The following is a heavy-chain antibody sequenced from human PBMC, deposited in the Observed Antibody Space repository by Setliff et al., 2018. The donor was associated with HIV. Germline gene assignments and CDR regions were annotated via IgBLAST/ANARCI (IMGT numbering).Heavy chain of an antibody. CDR1: GDSISGYY. Sequence: SETLSLTCAVSGDSISGYYWSWIRQPAGKGLEWIGRMHTSGNTNYNPSLKSRVTMSVDTSKNQFSLKLRSVTAADTAVYYCARDLRGTQSSDYWGQGTLVTVSS. D-gene: IGHD1-1*01. J-gene: IGHJ4*02. CDR2: MHTSGNT. CDR3: ARDLRGTQSSDY. V-gene: IGHV4-4*07.